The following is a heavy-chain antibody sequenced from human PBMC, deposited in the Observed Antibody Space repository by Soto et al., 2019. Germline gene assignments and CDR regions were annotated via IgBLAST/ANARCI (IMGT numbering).Heavy chain of an antibody. Sequence: GGSLRLSCAASGFSFSNYAMSWVRQAPGKGLEWVSSISGNGGGTSYTDSVKGRFTISRDNAKSTLYLQMYSLTADDTAVYYCARLWLGDYVDYWGQGTLVTVSS. V-gene: IGHV3-23*01. CDR3: ARLWLGDYVDY. CDR1: GFSFSNYA. D-gene: IGHD3-10*01. CDR2: ISGNGGGT. J-gene: IGHJ4*02.